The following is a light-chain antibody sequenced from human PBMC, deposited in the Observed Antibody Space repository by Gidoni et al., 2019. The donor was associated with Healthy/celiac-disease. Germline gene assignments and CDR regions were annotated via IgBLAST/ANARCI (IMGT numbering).Light chain of an antibody. CDR3: QQANSFPIT. CDR2: AAS. J-gene: IGKJ5*01. CDR1: QGISSW. V-gene: IGKV1-12*01. Sequence: DIQTTQSPSSVSVFVGDRVTITCRASQGISSWLAWYQKKTGKATNLLIYAASSLQSGVPSRFSGSGFGTDFTLTISSLQPEDFATYYCQQANSFPITFGQGTRLEIK.